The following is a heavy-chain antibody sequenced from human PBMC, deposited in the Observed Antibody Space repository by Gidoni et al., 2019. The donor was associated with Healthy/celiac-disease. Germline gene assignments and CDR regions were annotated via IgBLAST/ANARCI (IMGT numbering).Heavy chain of an antibody. D-gene: IGHD3-22*01. CDR3: TTDAHYYDSSGYYQGFDY. CDR2: IKSKTDGGTT. J-gene: IGHJ4*02. CDR1: GFTFSNAW. Sequence: EVQLVESGGGLVKPGGSLRLSCAASGFTFSNAWMSWVRQAPGKGLEWVGRIKSKTDGGTTDYAAPVKGRFTISRDDSKNTLYLQMNSLKTEDTAVYYCTTDAHYYDSSGYYQGFDYWGQGTLVTVSS. V-gene: IGHV3-15*01.